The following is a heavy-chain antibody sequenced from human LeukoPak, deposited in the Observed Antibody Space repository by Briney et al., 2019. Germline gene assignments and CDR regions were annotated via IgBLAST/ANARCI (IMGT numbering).Heavy chain of an antibody. CDR3: AGLDLGDFAAFDY. D-gene: IGHD3-16*01. CDR2: IYYSGST. J-gene: IGHJ4*02. V-gene: IGHV4-39*07. CDR1: GGSISSSSYY. Sequence: SETLSLTCTVSGGSISSSSYYWGWIRQPPGKGLEWIGSIYYSGSTYYNPSLKSRVTISVDTSKNQFSLKLSSVTAADMAVYYCAGLDLGDFAAFDYWGQGTLVTVSS.